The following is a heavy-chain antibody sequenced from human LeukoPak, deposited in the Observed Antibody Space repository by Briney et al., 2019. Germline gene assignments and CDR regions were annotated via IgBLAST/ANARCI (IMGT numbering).Heavy chain of an antibody. CDR2: ISGSGGST. CDR3: AKGVGYYDSSGYKFDY. J-gene: IGHJ4*02. D-gene: IGHD3-22*01. CDR1: GFTFSSYA. Sequence: GGSLRLSCAASGFTFSSYAMSWVRQAPGKGLEWVSAISGSGGSTYYADSVKGRFTISRDNSKNTLYLQMNSLRAEDTAVYYCAKGVGYYDSSGYKFDYWGQGTLVTVSS. V-gene: IGHV3-23*01.